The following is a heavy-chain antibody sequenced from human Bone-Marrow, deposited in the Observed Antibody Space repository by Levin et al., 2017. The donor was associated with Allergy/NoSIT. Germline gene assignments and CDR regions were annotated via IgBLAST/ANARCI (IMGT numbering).Heavy chain of an antibody. V-gene: IGHV2-5*02. J-gene: IGHJ4*02. D-gene: IGHD1-14*01. CDR1: GFSLSTSGVG. CDR2: IYWDDDK. CDR3: AHRPRDNPFDY. Sequence: SGPTLVKPTQTLTLTCTFSGFSLSTSGVGVGWIRQPPGKALEWLALIYWDDDKHYSTSLKSRLTITKDISNNQVVLTMTNMDPVDTATYYCAHRPRDNPFDYWGQGTLVTVSS.